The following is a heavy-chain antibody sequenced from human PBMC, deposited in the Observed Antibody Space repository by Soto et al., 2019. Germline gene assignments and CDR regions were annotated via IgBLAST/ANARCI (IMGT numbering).Heavy chain of an antibody. CDR2: IYSGGST. CDR3: ARTYCSGGSCYYMDV. CDR1: GFTVSSNY. D-gene: IGHD2-15*01. V-gene: IGHV3-66*01. Sequence: GGSLRLSCAASGFTVSSNYMSWVRQAPGKGLEWVSVIYSGGSTYYADSVKGRFTISRDNSMYTLYLQMNSLRAEDTAVYFCARTYCSGGSCYYMDVWGKGTTVTVSS. J-gene: IGHJ6*03.